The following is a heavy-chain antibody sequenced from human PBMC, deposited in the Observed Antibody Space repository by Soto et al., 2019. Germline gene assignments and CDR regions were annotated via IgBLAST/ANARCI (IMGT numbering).Heavy chain of an antibody. CDR1: GYTFTSYG. J-gene: IGHJ3*02. CDR3: ARDYSGRYSDAFDI. Sequence: ASVKVSCKASGYTFTSYGISWVRQAPGQGLEWMGWISAYNGNTNYAQKLQGRVTMTTDTSTSTAYMELRSLRSDDTAVYYCARDYSGRYSDAFDIWGQGTMVTVSS. CDR2: ISAYNGNT. D-gene: IGHD1-26*01. V-gene: IGHV1-18*01.